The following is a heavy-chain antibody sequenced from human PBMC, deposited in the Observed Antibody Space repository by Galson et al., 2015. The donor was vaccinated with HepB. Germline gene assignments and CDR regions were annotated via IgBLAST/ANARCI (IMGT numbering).Heavy chain of an antibody. CDR1: GFTFSSYG. D-gene: IGHD1-26*01. J-gene: IGHJ4*02. V-gene: IGHV3-33*01. CDR2: IWYDGSNK. Sequence: SLRLSCAASGFTFSSYGMHWVRQAPGKGLEWVAGIWYDGSNKYYADSVKGRFTISRDNSKNTLYLQMNSLRAEDTAVYYCARVGSRSYYGDYWGQGTLVTVSS. CDR3: ARVGSRSYYGDY.